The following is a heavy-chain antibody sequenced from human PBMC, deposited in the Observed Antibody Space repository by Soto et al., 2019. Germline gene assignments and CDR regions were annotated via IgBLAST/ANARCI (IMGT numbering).Heavy chain of an antibody. J-gene: IGHJ4*02. CDR2: IIPIFGTA. Sequence: GGSVKVSCKASGGPFSSYAISLVRQAPGQGLEWMGGIIPIFGTANYAQKFQGRVTITADKSTSTAYMELSSLRSEDTAVYYCARSMGRFYYDSSGYYLNDYWGQGTLVTVSS. D-gene: IGHD3-22*01. CDR1: GGPFSSYA. V-gene: IGHV1-69*06. CDR3: ARSMGRFYYDSSGYYLNDY.